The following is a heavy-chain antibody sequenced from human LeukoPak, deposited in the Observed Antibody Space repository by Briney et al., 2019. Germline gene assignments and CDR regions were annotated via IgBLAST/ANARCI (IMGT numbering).Heavy chain of an antibody. Sequence: SVKVSCKASGYTFSAYCMHWVRQAPGQGLEWMGGIIPIFGTANYAQKFQGRVTITADKSTSTAYMELSSLRSEDTAVYYCARGRFLEWLLWLDYWGQGTLVTVSS. CDR1: GYTFSAYC. CDR3: ARGRFLEWLLWLDY. CDR2: IIPIFGTA. J-gene: IGHJ4*02. D-gene: IGHD3-3*01. V-gene: IGHV1-69*06.